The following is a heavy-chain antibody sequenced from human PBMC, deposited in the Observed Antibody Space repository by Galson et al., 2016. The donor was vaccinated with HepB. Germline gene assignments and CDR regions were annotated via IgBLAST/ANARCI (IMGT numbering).Heavy chain of an antibody. CDR1: GDSVSSGSSS. CDR3: ARRGPAIGALDY. V-gene: IGHV6-1*01. CDR2: TSYTSKWNN. D-gene: IGHD3-10*01. Sequence: CAISGDSVSSGSSSWDWIRQSPLRGLEWLGRTSYTSKWNNDYASSVKSRIAINPDTTKNQFSLQLNSVTPEDTAVYYCARRGPAIGALDYWGQGTLVTVSS. J-gene: IGHJ4*02.